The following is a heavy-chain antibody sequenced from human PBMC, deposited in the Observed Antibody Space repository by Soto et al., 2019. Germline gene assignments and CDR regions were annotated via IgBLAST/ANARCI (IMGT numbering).Heavy chain of an antibody. D-gene: IGHD2-8*01. CDR3: ARWLHCTNGVCYDY. CDR2: IYYSGST. J-gene: IGHJ4*02. Sequence: SETLSLTCTVSGGSISSYYWSWIRQPPGKGLEWIGYIYYSGSTNYNPSLKSRVTISVDTSKNQFSLKLSSVTAADTAVYYCARWLHCTNGVCYDYWGQGTLVTVSS. CDR1: GGSISSYY. V-gene: IGHV4-59*01.